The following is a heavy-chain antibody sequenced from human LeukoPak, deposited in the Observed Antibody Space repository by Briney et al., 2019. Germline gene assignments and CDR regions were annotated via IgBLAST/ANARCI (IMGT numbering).Heavy chain of an antibody. CDR1: GYTFTSYG. D-gene: IGHD3-22*01. Sequence: ASVKVSCKASGYTFTSYGISWVRQAPGQGLEWVGWISAYNGNTNYAQKLQGRVTMTTDTSTSTAYMELRSLRSDDTAVYYCARKTYYYDSSGLGYFQHWGQGTLVTVSS. CDR2: ISAYNGNT. J-gene: IGHJ1*01. V-gene: IGHV1-18*01. CDR3: ARKTYYYDSSGLGYFQH.